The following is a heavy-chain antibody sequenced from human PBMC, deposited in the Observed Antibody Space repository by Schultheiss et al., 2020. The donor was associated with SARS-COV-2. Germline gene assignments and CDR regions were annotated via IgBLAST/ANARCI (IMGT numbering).Heavy chain of an antibody. CDR3: AKGSEGRITIFGVVITHNWFDP. CDR2: ISGSGGST. J-gene: IGHJ5*02. D-gene: IGHD3-3*01. CDR1: GFTFDDYA. V-gene: IGHV3-23*01. Sequence: GGSLRLSCAASGFTFDDYAMHWVRQAPGKGLEWVSGISGSGGSTYYADSVKGRFTISRDNSKNTLYLQMNSLRAEDTAVYYCAKGSEGRITIFGVVITHNWFDPWGQGTLVTVSS.